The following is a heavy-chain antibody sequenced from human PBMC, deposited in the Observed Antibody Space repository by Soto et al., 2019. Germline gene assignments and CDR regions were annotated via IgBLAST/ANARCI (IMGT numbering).Heavy chain of an antibody. D-gene: IGHD1-26*01. CDR3: VRDIERVGDTYYYDY. CDR1: GFSLSYYY. J-gene: IGHJ4*02. Sequence: PGGSLRLSCAAYGFSLSYYYMSWIRQAPGQGLEWVSYISSSSSDTNYADSVRGRFTISRDNARNSLYLQMNGLRAEDTAVYYCVRDIERVGDTYYYDYWGRGTLVTVSS. V-gene: IGHV3-11*06. CDR2: ISSSSSDT.